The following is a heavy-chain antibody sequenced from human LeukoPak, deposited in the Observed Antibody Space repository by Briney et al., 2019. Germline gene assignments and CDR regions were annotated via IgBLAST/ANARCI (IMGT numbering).Heavy chain of an antibody. V-gene: IGHV4-39*07. CDR1: GGSISSSSYY. CDR3: ARDNYYGSGSYGY. CDR2: IYYSGST. Sequence: SETLSLTCTVSGGSISSSSYYWGWIRQPPGKGLEWIGGIYYSGSTYYNPSLKSRVTISVDTSKNQFSLKLSSVTAADTAVYYCARDNYYGSGSYGYWGQGTLVTVSS. J-gene: IGHJ4*02. D-gene: IGHD3-10*01.